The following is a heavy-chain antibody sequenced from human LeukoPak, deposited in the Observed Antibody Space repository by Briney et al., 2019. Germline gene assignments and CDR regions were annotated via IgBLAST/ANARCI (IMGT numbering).Heavy chain of an antibody. D-gene: IGHD2-15*01. CDR1: GFTVSSSY. CDR3: ARDRRATPMYFFDF. J-gene: IGHJ4*02. V-gene: IGHV3-53*01. CDR2: FYRGDST. Sequence: GGSLRLSCAASGFTVSSSYMYWVRQAPGKGLEWVSFFYRGDSTYYAESVRGRFTISRDNSKNMLYLQMNSLRDDDTGVYYCARDRRATPMYFFDFWGQGTPVTVSS.